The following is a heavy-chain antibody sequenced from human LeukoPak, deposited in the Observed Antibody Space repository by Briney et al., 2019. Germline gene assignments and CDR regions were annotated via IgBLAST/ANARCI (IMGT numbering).Heavy chain of an antibody. Sequence: PSETLSLTCTVSCGSISGYYGSCIRQPAGKRLGWIGHIYTSGSTNYNPSPKSGANMSVDTSKKQFSLKLNSVTAADTAVYYCARDLWFGEVSWFDVWGGEKLVTVS. CDR1: CGSISGYY. J-gene: IGHJ5*02. CDR2: IYTSGST. V-gene: IGHV4-4*07. CDR3: ARDLWFGEVSWFDV. D-gene: IGHD3-10*01.